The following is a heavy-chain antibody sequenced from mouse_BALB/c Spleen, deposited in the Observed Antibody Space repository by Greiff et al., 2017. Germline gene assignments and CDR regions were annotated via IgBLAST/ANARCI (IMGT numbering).Heavy chain of an antibody. D-gene: IGHD4-1*01. CDR1: GFSLTDYG. CDR3: AKQKTGTDYAMDY. V-gene: IGHV2-6-5*01. J-gene: IGHJ4*01. Sequence: QVQLQQSGPGLVAPSQSLSITCTVSGFSLTDYGVSWIRQPPGKGLEWLGVIWGGGSTYYNSALKSRLSISKDNSKSQVFLKMNSLQTDDTAMYYCAKQKTGTDYAMDYWGQGTSVTVSS. CDR2: IWGGGST.